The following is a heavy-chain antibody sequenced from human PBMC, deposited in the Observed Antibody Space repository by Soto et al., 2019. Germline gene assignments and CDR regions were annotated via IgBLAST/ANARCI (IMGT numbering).Heavy chain of an antibody. V-gene: IGHV1-18*04. CDR1: GYTFTSYG. CDR3: ARDLVLAVAGSDNWFDP. Sequence: ASVKVSCQASGYTFTSYGISWVRQAPGQGLEWMGWISSYNGNTNYAQKLQDRVTMTTDTSTSTAYMELRSLRSDDTAVYYCARDLVLAVAGSDNWFDPWGQGTLVTVSS. CDR2: ISSYNGNT. D-gene: IGHD6-19*01. J-gene: IGHJ5*02.